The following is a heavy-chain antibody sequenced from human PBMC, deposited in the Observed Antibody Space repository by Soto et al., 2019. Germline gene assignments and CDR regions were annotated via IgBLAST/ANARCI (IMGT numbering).Heavy chain of an antibody. D-gene: IGHD5-18*01. J-gene: IGHJ4*02. V-gene: IGHV4-39*01. Sequence: PSETLSLTCTVSGGSISSSSYYWGWIRQPPGKGLEWIGSIYYSGSTYYNPSLKSRVTISVDTSKNQFSLKPSSVTAADTAVYYCARLMRSGYSYGLLTFDYWGQGTLVTVSS. CDR1: GGSISSSSYY. CDR2: IYYSGST. CDR3: ARLMRSGYSYGLLTFDY.